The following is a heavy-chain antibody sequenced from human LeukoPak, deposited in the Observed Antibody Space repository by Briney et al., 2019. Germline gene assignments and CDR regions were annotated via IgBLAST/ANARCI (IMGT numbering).Heavy chain of an antibody. Sequence: GGTLRLSGAASGFTFSSYRMTWVRQAPGKGLEWVSSISSSSSYIYYADSVKGRFTISRDNAKNSLYLQMNSLRAEDTAVYYCARGPIYYDYVWGSYRHGVDFDYWGQGTLVTVSS. V-gene: IGHV3-21*01. D-gene: IGHD3-16*02. CDR3: ARGPIYYDYVWGSYRHGVDFDY. CDR2: ISSSSSYI. CDR1: GFTFSSYR. J-gene: IGHJ4*02.